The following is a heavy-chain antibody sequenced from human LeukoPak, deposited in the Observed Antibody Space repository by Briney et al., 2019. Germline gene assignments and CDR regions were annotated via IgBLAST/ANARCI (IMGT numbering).Heavy chain of an antibody. D-gene: IGHD6-6*01. J-gene: IGHJ4*02. CDR2: INPNSGGT. CDR1: GYTFTSYY. CDR3: ARLLDLSYSSSADY. V-gene: IGHV1-2*02. Sequence: EASLKVSCKASGYTFTSYYMHWVRQAPGQGLEWMGWINPNSGGTNYAQKFQGRVTMTRDTSISTAYMELSRLRSDDTAVYYCARLLDLSYSSSADYWGQGTLVTVSS.